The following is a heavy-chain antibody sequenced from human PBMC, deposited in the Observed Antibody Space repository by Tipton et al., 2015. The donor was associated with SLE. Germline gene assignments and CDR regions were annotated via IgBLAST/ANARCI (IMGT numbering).Heavy chain of an antibody. CDR1: GFTFDDYA. J-gene: IGHJ3*02. CDR3: AKDIGYSGYDWGAFDI. Sequence: GSLRLSCAASGFTFDDYAMHWVRQAPGKGLEWVSLISWDGGSTYYADSVKGRFTISRDNSKNSLYLQMNSLRTEDTALYYCAKDIGYSGYDWGAFDIWGQGTMVTVSS. D-gene: IGHD5-12*01. V-gene: IGHV3-43D*04. CDR2: ISWDGGST.